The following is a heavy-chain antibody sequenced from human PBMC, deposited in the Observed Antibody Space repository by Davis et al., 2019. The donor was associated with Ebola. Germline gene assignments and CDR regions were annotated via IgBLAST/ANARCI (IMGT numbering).Heavy chain of an antibody. CDR3: ATIAYYDLLTGSSFDY. D-gene: IGHD3-9*01. J-gene: IGHJ4*02. CDR2: IYPGDSDT. Sequence: GESLKISCKGSGYSFTSYWIGWVRQMPGKGLEWVGNIYPGDSDTRYRPSFQGQVTISADKSISTAYLQWTSLKASDTAMYYCATIAYYDLLTGSSFDYWGQGTLVTVSS. V-gene: IGHV5-51*01. CDR1: GYSFTSYW.